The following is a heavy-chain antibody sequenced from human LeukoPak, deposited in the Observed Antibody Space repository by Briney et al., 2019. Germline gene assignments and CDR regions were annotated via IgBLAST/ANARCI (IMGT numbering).Heavy chain of an antibody. V-gene: IGHV3-48*01. D-gene: IGHD3-3*01. CDR2: ISSSSSTI. J-gene: IGHJ4*02. CDR3: ARGSVGGIDY. CDR1: GLTFSSYS. Sequence: TGGSLRLSCAVSGLTFSSYSMNWVRQAPGKGLEWVSYISSSSSTIYYADSVKGRFTISRDNAKNSLYLQMNSLRAEDTAVYYCARGSVGGIDYWGQGTLVTVSS.